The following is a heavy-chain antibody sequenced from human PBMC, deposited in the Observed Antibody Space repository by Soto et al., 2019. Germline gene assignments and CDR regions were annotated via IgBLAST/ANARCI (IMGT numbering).Heavy chain of an antibody. J-gene: IGHJ3*02. CDR2: IYYSGST. D-gene: IGHD2-2*01. CDR3: ARHEVVVVPENAFDI. V-gene: IGHV4-39*01. CDR1: GGSISSSSYY. Sequence: SETLSLTCTVSGGSISSSSYYWGWIRQPPGKGLEWIGSIYYSGSTYYNPSLKSRVTISVDTSKNQFSLKLSSVTAADTAVYYCARHEVVVVPENAFDIWGQGTMVTVSS.